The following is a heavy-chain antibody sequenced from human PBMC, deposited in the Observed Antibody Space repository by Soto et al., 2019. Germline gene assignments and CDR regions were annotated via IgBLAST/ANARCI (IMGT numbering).Heavy chain of an antibody. J-gene: IGHJ6*02. D-gene: IGHD6-13*01. CDR2: IKSKTDGGTT. Sequence: GGSLILSCAASGFTFSNAWMNWVRQAPGKGLEWVGRIKSKTDGGTTDYAAPVKGRFTISRDDSKNTLYLQMNSLKTEDTAVYYCTTASHRIAAAGIYYYYGMDVWGQGTTVTV. CDR1: GFTFSNAW. V-gene: IGHV3-15*07. CDR3: TTASHRIAAAGIYYYYGMDV.